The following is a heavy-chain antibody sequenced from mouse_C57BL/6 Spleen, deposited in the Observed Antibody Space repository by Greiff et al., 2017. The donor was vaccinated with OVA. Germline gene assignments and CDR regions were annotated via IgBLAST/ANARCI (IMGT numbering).Heavy chain of an antibody. D-gene: IGHD2-3*01. CDR1: GYSITSGYY. CDR3: ARDDGSFAY. CDR2: ISYDGSN. V-gene: IGHV3-6*01. Sequence: EVQVVESGPGLVKPSQSLSLTCSVTGYSITSGYYWNWIRQFPGNKLEWMGYISYDGSNNYNPSLKNRISITRDTSKNQFFLKLNSVTTEDTATYYCARDDGSFAYWGQGTLVTVSA. J-gene: IGHJ3*01.